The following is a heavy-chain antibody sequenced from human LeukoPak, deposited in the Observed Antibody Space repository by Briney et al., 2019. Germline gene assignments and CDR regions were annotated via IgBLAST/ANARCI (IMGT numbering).Heavy chain of an antibody. V-gene: IGHV3-48*02. CDR1: GFTFSTYS. D-gene: IGHD2-21*01. J-gene: IGHJ3*02. CDR3: VRDLLWAFDI. CDR2: ITSDSSAM. Sequence: GGSLRLSCVASGFTFSTYSINWIRQAPGKVLEWISYITSDSSAMSYADSVKGRFTISRDNAKNSLYLHMNSLSDEDTAMYFCVRDLLWAFDIWGQGTMVTVSS.